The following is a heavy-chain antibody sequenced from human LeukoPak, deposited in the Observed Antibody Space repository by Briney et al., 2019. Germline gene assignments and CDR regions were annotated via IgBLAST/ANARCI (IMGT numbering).Heavy chain of an antibody. J-gene: IGHJ4*02. D-gene: IGHD2-2*01. Sequence: PGGSLRLSCAASGFPFNAYWMSWVRQAPGKGLEWVAILNQGGSDKYYVDSVKGRFTISRDNAYNSLYLQMDSVRAEDTAVYYCARAGSPGSVDYWGRGTLVTVSS. CDR1: GFPFNAYW. V-gene: IGHV3-7*01. CDR2: LNQGGSDK. CDR3: ARAGSPGSVDY.